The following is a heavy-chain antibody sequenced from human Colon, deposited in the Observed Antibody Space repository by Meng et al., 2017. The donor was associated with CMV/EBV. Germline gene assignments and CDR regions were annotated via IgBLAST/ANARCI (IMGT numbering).Heavy chain of an antibody. J-gene: IGHJ6*02. CDR1: GFTFSNSD. Sequence: GESLKISCVASGFTFSNSDMYWVRQAPGKGLEWVAVISKDGSNKYYTDSVKGRFTLSRDNSKNMLYLQMDTLRAEDTAVYYCAKDRVYGMDVWGQGTTVTVSS. CDR2: ISKDGSNK. V-gene: IGHV3-30-3*02. CDR3: AKDRVYGMDV.